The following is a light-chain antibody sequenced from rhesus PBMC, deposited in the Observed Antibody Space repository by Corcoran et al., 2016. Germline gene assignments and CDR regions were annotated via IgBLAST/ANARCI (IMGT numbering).Light chain of an antibody. CDR1: QGISSW. V-gene: IGKV1-22*01. Sequence: DIQMTQSPSSLSASVGDTVTITCRASQGISSWLAWYQQKPGKAPKLLIYKASSLKSGVPSRFSGSGAGTDFPLTISSLQSEDFATYYCQQYSSRPPWTFGQGTKVEIK. CDR3: QQYSSRPPWT. J-gene: IGKJ1*01. CDR2: KAS.